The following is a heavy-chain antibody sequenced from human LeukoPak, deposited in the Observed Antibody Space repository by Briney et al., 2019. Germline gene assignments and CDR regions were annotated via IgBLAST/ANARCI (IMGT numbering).Heavy chain of an antibody. J-gene: IGHJ5*02. V-gene: IGHV1-46*01. CDR1: GYTFTSYY. D-gene: IGHD2-21*02. CDR3: ARDNSMKDTAWWFDP. CDR2: INPSGGST. Sequence: GASVKVSCKASGYTFTSYYMHWVRQAPGQGLELMGIINPSGGSTSYAQKFQGRVTMTRDMSTTTDYMELSSLRSEDTAVYYCARDNSMKDTAWWFDPWGQGTLVTVSS.